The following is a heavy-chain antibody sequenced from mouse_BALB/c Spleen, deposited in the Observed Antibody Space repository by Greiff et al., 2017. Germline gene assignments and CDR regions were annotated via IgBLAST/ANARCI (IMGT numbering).Heavy chain of an antibody. D-gene: IGHD1-1*01. V-gene: IGHV1S81*02. CDR3: ARARAPTVVASDY. CDR2: INPSNGRT. J-gene: IGHJ2*01. CDR1: GYTFTSYW. Sequence: VQLQQPGAELVKPGASVKLSCKASGYTFTSYWMHWVKQRPGQGLEWIGEINPSNGRTNYNEKFKSKATLTVDKSSSTAYMQLSSLTSEDSAVYYCARARAPTVVASDYWGQGTTLTVSS.